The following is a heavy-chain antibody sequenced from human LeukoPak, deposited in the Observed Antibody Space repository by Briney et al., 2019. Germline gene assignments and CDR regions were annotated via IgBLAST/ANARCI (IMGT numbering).Heavy chain of an antibody. J-gene: IGHJ6*03. D-gene: IGHD2-2*01. V-gene: IGHV3-21*01. CDR2: ISSSSSYI. CDR1: GLTFSSYS. Sequence: GGSLRLSCAASGLTFSSYSMNWVRQAPGKGLEWVSSISSSSSYIYYADSVKGRFTISRDNAKNSLYLQMNSLRAKDTAVYYCARAVVPAARLYYYYYYMDVWGKGTTVTISS. CDR3: ARAVVPAARLYYYYYYMDV.